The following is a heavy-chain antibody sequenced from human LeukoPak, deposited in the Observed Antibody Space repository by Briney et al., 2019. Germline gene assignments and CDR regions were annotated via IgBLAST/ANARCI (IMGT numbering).Heavy chain of an antibody. Sequence: PSETLSLTCAVYGGSFSGYYWSWIRQPPGKGLEWIGEINHSGSTNYNPSLKSRVTISVDTSKNQFSLKLSSVTAADTAVYYCASTQKYYDSSGYYRDPMYYFDYWGQGTLVTVSS. V-gene: IGHV4-34*01. CDR1: GGSFSGYY. D-gene: IGHD3-22*01. CDR3: ASTQKYYDSSGYYRDPMYYFDY. CDR2: INHSGST. J-gene: IGHJ4*02.